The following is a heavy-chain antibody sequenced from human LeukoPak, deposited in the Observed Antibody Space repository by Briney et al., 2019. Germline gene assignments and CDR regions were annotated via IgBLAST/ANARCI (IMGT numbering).Heavy chain of an antibody. J-gene: IGHJ4*02. CDR2: IYYSGST. D-gene: IGHD2-2*01. CDR1: GGSISSYY. CDR3: AREGSTSAGRFDY. V-gene: IGHV4-59*01. Sequence: PSETLSLTCTVSGGSISSYYCSWIRQPPGKGLEWIGYIYYSGSTNYNPSLKSRVTISVDTSKNQFSLKLSSVTAADTAVYYCAREGSTSAGRFDYWGQGTLVTVSS.